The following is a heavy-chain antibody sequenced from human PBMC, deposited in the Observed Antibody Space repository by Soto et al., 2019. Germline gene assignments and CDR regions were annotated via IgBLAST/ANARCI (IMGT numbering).Heavy chain of an antibody. J-gene: IGHJ5*02. V-gene: IGHV1-18*01. D-gene: IGHD6-19*01. CDR3: ARGVRRTTGWSPTNWFDP. CDR1: GYTFTSYG. CDR2: ISAYNGNT. Sequence: QVQLVQSGAEVKKPGASVKVSCKASGYTFTSYGISWVRQAPGQGLEWMGWISAYNGNTNYAQKLQGRVTMTADESTGTAYMELSSLRSEDTAVYFCARGVRRTTGWSPTNWFDPWGQGTLVTVSS.